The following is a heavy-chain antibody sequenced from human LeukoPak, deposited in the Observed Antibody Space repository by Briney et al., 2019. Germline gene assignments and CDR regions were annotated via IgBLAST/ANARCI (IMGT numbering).Heavy chain of an antibody. J-gene: IGHJ4*02. CDR3: SLHTAGRIRYFDWLFNLPFDY. CDR1: GGSISSSSYY. D-gene: IGHD3-9*01. V-gene: IGHV4-39*07. Sequence: SETLSLTCTVSGGSISSSSYYWSWIRQPPGKGLEWIGEINHIGSTNYNPSLKSRVTISVDTSKNQFSLKLSSVTAADTAVYYCSLHTAGRIRYFDWLFNLPFDYWGQGTLVTVSS. CDR2: INHIGST.